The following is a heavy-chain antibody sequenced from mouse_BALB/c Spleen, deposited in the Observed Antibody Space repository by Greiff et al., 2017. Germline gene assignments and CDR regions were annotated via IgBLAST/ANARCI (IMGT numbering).Heavy chain of an antibody. Sequence: QVQLQQSGPSLVQPSQSLSITCTVSGFSLTSYGVHWVRQSPGKGLEWLGVIWRGGSTDYNAAFMSRLSITKDNSKSQVFFKMNSLQADDTAIYYCVYDYDGGYAMDYWGQGTSVTVSS. V-gene: IGHV2-5-1*01. CDR2: IWRGGST. CDR3: VYDYDGGYAMDY. J-gene: IGHJ4*01. D-gene: IGHD2-4*01. CDR1: GFSLTSYG.